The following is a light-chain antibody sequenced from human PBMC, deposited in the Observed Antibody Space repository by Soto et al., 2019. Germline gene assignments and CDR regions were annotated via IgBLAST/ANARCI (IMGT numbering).Light chain of an antibody. J-gene: IGKJ3*01. Sequence: EIALTQSPATLSLSPGEGATLSCTASQSVTSSCLARYQRKPGEAPRLLIHTTSTTATDSPDRFSGSGSCTDFTLTISSLQPADFAVYYCQQCGGSPLFSFGPGTRVDI. V-gene: IGKV3-20*01. CDR1: QSVTSSC. CDR3: QQCGGSPLFS. CDR2: TTS.